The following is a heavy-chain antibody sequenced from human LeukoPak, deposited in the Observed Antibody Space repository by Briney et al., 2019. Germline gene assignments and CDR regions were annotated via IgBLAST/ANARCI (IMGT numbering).Heavy chain of an antibody. Sequence: ASVKVSCKASGYTFAKYAMHWVRQAPGQRLEWMGWINAGNGNTKYSQKFQGRVTITRDTSASTAYMELSSLRSEDTAVYYCARSRTSYSSSWYNWFDPWGQGTLVTVSS. J-gene: IGHJ5*02. CDR2: INAGNGNT. D-gene: IGHD6-13*01. V-gene: IGHV1-3*01. CDR1: GYTFAKYA. CDR3: ARSRTSYSSSWYNWFDP.